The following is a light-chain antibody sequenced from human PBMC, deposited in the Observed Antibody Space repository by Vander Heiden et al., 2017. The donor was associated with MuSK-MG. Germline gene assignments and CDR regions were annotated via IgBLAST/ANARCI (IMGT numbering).Light chain of an antibody. CDR1: QSVSNN. CDR2: GAS. J-gene: IGKJ2*01. Sequence: EIVMTQSPATLSVSPGERATLSCRASQSVSNNLAWYQQKPGQAPRLLIYGASTRATDIPARFSGRGYGTEFSLTISSRQSEDFAVYYCQQDDNWPPYTFGQGTKLEIK. CDR3: QQDDNWPPYT. V-gene: IGKV3-15*01.